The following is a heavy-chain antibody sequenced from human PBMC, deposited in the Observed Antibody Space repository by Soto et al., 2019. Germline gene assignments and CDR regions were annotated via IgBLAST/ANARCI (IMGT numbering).Heavy chain of an antibody. CDR3: TTHPDYGDGGRKDY. J-gene: IGHJ4*02. CDR1: GFTFSNAW. V-gene: IGHV3-15*01. CDR2: IKSKTDGGTT. D-gene: IGHD4-17*01. Sequence: GGSLRLSCAASGFTFSNAWMSWVRQAPGKGLEWVGRIKSKTDGGTTDYAVHVKGRFTISRDDSKNTLYLQMNSLKTEETAVYYCTTHPDYGDGGRKDYWGKGTLVTVSS.